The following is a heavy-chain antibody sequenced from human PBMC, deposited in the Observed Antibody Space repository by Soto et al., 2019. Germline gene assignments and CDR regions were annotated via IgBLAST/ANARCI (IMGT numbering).Heavy chain of an antibody. V-gene: IGHV1-69*13. Sequence: SVKVSCKASGGTFSSYAISWVRQAPGQGLEWMGGIIPIFGTANYAQKFQGRVTITADESTSTAYMELSSLRSEDTAVYYCARDRSYYDSSDYAFDIWGQGTMVTVSS. J-gene: IGHJ3*02. CDR3: ARDRSYYDSSDYAFDI. D-gene: IGHD3-22*01. CDR2: IIPIFGTA. CDR1: GGTFSSYA.